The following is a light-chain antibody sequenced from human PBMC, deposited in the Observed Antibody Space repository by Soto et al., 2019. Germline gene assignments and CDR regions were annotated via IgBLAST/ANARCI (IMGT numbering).Light chain of an antibody. CDR3: TSYTSTNSHII. V-gene: IGLV2-14*01. J-gene: IGLJ2*01. CDR2: EVS. Sequence: QSALTQPASVSGSPGQSITISCTGTRSDIGAYKYVSWYQQHPGKAPKLIIHEVSDRPSGVSNRFSGSKSGNTASLTISGLQTEDEAEYYCTSYTSTNSHIIFGGGTQLTVL. CDR1: RSDIGAYKY.